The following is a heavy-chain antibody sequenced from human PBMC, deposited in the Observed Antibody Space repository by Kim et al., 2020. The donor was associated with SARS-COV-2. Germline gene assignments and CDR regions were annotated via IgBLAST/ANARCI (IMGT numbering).Heavy chain of an antibody. Sequence: GGSLRLSCAASGFTFDDYAMHWVRQAPGKGLEWVSGISWNSGSIGYADSVKGRFTISRDNAKNSLYLQMNSLRAEDTALYYCAKDIAAAGIGSYYYYGMEVWGQGTTVTVSS. J-gene: IGHJ6*02. D-gene: IGHD6-13*01. CDR2: ISWNSGSI. V-gene: IGHV3-9*01. CDR3: AKDIAAAGIGSYYYYGMEV. CDR1: GFTFDDYA.